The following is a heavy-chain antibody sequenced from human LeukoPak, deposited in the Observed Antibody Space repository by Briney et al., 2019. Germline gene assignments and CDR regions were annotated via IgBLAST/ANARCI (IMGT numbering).Heavy chain of an antibody. Sequence: ASVKLSCKASGFTFTSYDINGVRQGSGQGLEWMGWMNPNSGNTGYAQKFQGRVTMTRNTSISTAYMELSSLRSEDTAVYYCARGRYSSSQNWFDPWGQGTLVTVSS. CDR1: GFTFTSYD. J-gene: IGHJ5*02. D-gene: IGHD6-13*01. V-gene: IGHV1-8*01. CDR3: ARGRYSSSQNWFDP. CDR2: MNPNSGNT.